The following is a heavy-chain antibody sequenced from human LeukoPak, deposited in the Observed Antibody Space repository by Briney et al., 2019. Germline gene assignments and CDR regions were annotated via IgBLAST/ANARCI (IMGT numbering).Heavy chain of an antibody. CDR3: AKNEIVGATNYYGMDV. J-gene: IGHJ6*02. CDR1: GFSFSLYA. CDR2: IDSGSDDI. Sequence: PGGSLRLSCAASGFSFSLYAMNWVRQAPGKGLEWVAYIDSGSDDIHYADSVRGRFTISRDNAKNTLYLQMNSLRAEDTALYYCAKNEIVGATNYYGMDVWGQGTTVTVSS. V-gene: IGHV3-21*05. D-gene: IGHD1-26*01.